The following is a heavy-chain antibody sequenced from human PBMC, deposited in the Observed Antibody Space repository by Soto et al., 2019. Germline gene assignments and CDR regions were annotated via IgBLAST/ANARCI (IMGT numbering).Heavy chain of an antibody. CDR3: ARGTRRSSLERYFDY. CDR1: GFTFSSYW. V-gene: IGHV3-7*01. Sequence: GGSLRLSCAASGFTFSSYWMSWVRQAPGKGLEWVANIKQDGSEKYYVDSVKGRFTISRDNAKNSLYLQMNSLRAEDTAVYYCARGTRRSSLERYFDYWGQGTLVTVSS. J-gene: IGHJ4*02. CDR2: IKQDGSEK. D-gene: IGHD6-6*01.